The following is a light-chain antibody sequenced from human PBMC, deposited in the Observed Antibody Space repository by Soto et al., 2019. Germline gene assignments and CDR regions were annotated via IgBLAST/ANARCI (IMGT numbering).Light chain of an antibody. CDR1: SSNIGAGYD. Sequence: QSVLTQPPSVSGAPGQRVTISCTGSSSNIGAGYDVHWYQQLPGTDPKLLIYGNNNRPSGVPDRFSGSKSGTSASLAITGLQDEDEADYYCQSYDSSLSGSVVFGGGTKLTVL. V-gene: IGLV1-40*01. CDR2: GNN. CDR3: QSYDSSLSGSVV. J-gene: IGLJ2*01.